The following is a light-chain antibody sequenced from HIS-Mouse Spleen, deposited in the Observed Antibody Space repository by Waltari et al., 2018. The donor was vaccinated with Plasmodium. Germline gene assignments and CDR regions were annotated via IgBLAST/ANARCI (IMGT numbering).Light chain of an antibody. J-gene: IGLJ3*02. CDR2: EDS. Sequence: SYELTQPPSVSVSPGQTARITCSGDALPKKYAYWYQQQSGQAPVLVIYEDSKRPSGSPEGFSGSSSGTMATLTISGAQVEDEADYYCYSTDSSGNHRVFGGGTKLTVL. V-gene: IGLV3-10*01. CDR1: ALPKKY. CDR3: YSTDSSGNHRV.